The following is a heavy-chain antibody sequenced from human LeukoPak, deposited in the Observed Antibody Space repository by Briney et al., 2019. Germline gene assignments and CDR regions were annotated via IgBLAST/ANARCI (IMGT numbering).Heavy chain of an antibody. V-gene: IGHV3-48*01. CDR3: ARMSGSRLPGY. CDR2: ISSGSSAR. Sequence: GGSLRLSCAASGFTFSSHSMNWVRQTPGKGLEWVSYISSGSSARYYAGSVKGRFTISRDDARNSLYLQMNSLRAEDTAVYYCARMSGSRLPGYWGQGTLVTVSS. J-gene: IGHJ4*02. CDR1: GFTFSSHS. D-gene: IGHD3-3*01.